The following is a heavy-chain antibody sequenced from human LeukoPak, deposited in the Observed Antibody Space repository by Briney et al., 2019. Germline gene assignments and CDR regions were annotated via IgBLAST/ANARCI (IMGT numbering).Heavy chain of an antibody. CDR3: ARKVRSSGDLYYYYYGMDV. CDR1: GESFSGYY. V-gene: IGHV4-34*01. D-gene: IGHD2-21*01. Sequence: PSETLSLTCAVYGESFSGYYWSWIRQPPGKGLEWIGEINHSGSTNYNPSLKSRVTISVDTSKNQFSLKLSSVTAADTAVYYCARKVRSSGDLYYYYYGMDVWGQGTTVTVSS. CDR2: INHSGST. J-gene: IGHJ6*02.